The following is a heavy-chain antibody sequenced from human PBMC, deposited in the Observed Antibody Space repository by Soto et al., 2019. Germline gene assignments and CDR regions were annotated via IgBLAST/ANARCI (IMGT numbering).Heavy chain of an antibody. V-gene: IGHV3-23*01. CDR2: ISGSGGST. D-gene: IGHD3-16*02. Sequence: GGSLRLSCAASGFTFSSYAMSWVRQAPGKGLEWVSAISGSGGSTYYADSVKGRFTISRDNSKNTLYLQMNSLRAEDTAVYYCAGTYYDYIWGSYRYTPPAEFFQHWGQGTLVTVSS. CDR3: AGTYYDYIWGSYRYTPPAEFFQH. J-gene: IGHJ1*01. CDR1: GFTFSSYA.